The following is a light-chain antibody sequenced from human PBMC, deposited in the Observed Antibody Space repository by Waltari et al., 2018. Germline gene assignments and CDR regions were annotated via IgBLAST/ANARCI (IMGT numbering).Light chain of an antibody. Sequence: EMVMPQSPATLSVSPGERATLSCRASQSVNRNLAWYQQKPGQAPRLLIYGASTRATGIPARFGGSGSGTEFTLTISSLQSEDFAVYYCQQYNNWPYTFGQGTKVEIK. CDR3: QQYNNWPYT. V-gene: IGKV3-15*01. CDR1: QSVNRN. CDR2: GAS. J-gene: IGKJ2*01.